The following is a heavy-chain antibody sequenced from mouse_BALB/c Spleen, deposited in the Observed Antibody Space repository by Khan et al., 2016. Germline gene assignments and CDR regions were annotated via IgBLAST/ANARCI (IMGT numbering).Heavy chain of an antibody. V-gene: IGHV3-2*02. CDR1: GYSITSDYA. D-gene: IGHD4-1*01. CDR3: ASWDYWYFDV. CDR2: ISYSGST. Sequence: EVQLQESGPGLVKPSQSLSLTCTVTGYSITSDYAWNWIRQFPGNKLECMGYISYSGSTSYNPSLKSRISITRDTSKNQFFLQLNSVTTEDTATYYCASWDYWYFDVWGAGTTVTVSS. J-gene: IGHJ1*01.